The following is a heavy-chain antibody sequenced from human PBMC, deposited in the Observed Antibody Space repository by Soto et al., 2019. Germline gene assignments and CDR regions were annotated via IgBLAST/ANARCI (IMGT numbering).Heavy chain of an antibody. J-gene: IGHJ3*01. Sequence: EVQLLESGGGLVRPGGSLRLSCAASGFTFYNYAMNWVRQAPGKGLEWVSTISGGGDGTYYADSVKGRFTISRDNSRNTVYLQMHSLGAEDTAVYYCAKKGLGSLATYCTTGDCHYAFDVWGQGTLVTVSS. CDR2: ISGGGDGT. CDR1: GFTFYNYA. V-gene: IGHV3-23*01. D-gene: IGHD2-8*01. CDR3: AKKGLGSLATYCTTGDCHYAFDV.